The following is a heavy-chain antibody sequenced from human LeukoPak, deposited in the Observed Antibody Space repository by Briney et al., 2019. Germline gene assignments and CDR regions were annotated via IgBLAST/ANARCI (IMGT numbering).Heavy chain of an antibody. Sequence: SVKVSCKASGGTFRSYAISWVRQAPGQGLEWMGGINPIFGTANYAQKLQGRVTMTTGTSTSTAYMELRSLRSDDTAVYYCARDRAGPLHYGSFDYWGQGTLVTVSS. J-gene: IGHJ4*02. CDR2: INPIFGTA. D-gene: IGHD4-17*01. CDR3: ARDRAGPLHYGSFDY. V-gene: IGHV1-69*05. CDR1: GGTFRSYA.